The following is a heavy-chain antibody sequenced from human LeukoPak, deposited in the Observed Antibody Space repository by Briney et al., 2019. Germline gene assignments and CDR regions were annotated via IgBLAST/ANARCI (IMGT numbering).Heavy chain of an antibody. CDR1: GGSISSYY. Sequence: SETLSLTCTVSGGSISSYYWSWIRQPPGKGLEWIGYIYYTGSTNYNPSLQSRVTISVDTSKNHLSLKLSSVTAADTAVYYCARHLFDYGGNPYGMDVWGQGTTVTVSS. D-gene: IGHD4-23*01. CDR3: ARHLFDYGGNPYGMDV. CDR2: IYYTGST. J-gene: IGHJ6*02. V-gene: IGHV4-59*08.